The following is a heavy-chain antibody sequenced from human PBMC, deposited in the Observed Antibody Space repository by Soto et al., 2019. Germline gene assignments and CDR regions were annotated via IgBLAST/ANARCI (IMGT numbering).Heavy chain of an antibody. CDR2: IIPIFGTA. V-gene: IGHV1-69*13. CDR1: GGTFSSYA. CDR3: ARGGNGGSYYGIDY. D-gene: IGHD1-26*01. J-gene: IGHJ4*02. Sequence: GASVKVSCKASGGTFSSYAISWVRQAPGQGLEWMGGIIPIFGTANYAQKFQGRVTITADESTSTAYMELSSLRSEDTAAYYCARGGNGGSYYGIDYWGQGTLVTVSS.